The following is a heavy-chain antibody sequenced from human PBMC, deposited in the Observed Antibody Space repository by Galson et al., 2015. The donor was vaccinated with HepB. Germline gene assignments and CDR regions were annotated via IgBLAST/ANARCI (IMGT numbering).Heavy chain of an antibody. D-gene: IGHD3/OR15-3a*01. J-gene: IGHJ5*02. CDR3: ARAVGQPYGFCWFDP. Sequence: SLRLSCAASGFTFEDFAMGWVRQAPGKGLEWVSLINGNGDSTTYADSVKGRFTISRDNAKKSLYLQMNSLRAEDTALYYCARAVGQPYGFCWFDPWGQGSLVTVSS. CDR2: INGNGDST. CDR1: GFTFEDFA. V-gene: IGHV3-20*04.